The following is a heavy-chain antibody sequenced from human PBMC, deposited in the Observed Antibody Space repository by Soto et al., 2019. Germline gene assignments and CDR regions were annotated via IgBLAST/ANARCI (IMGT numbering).Heavy chain of an antibody. V-gene: IGHV3-15*01. J-gene: IGHJ4*02. CDR3: NTGYSYGLRNR. D-gene: IGHD5-18*01. CDR2: IKSKSDGGTT. Sequence: PGGSLRLSCAASGFPFRNAWMFWVRQVPGRGLEWVGRIKSKSDGGTTDYAAPVEGRFIISKDGSKNALYLQMNSLKTEDTGVYYCNTGYSYGLRNRWGQGTQVTVSS. CDR1: GFPFRNAW.